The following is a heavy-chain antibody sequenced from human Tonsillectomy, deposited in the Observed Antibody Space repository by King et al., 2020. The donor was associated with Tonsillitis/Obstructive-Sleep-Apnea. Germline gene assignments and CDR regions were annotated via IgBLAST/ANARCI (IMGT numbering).Heavy chain of an antibody. J-gene: IGHJ4*02. V-gene: IGHV1-46*01. Sequence: AQLVQSGAEVKKPGASVKVSCKASGYTFTTYYMHWVRQAPGHGLEWMGIINPGDGGTNYAQKFQGRVTLTRATSTSTVHMQLSSLRSEDTAVDYCAREALAAAGTILDYWGQGTLVTVSS. CDR1: GYTFTTYY. CDR3: AREALAAAGTILDY. D-gene: IGHD6-13*01. CDR2: INPGDGGT.